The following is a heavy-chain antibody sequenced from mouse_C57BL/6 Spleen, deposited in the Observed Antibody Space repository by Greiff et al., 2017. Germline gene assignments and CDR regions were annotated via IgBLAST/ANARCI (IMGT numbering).Heavy chain of an antibody. CDR2: IHPNSGST. V-gene: IGHV1-64*01. J-gene: IGHJ2*01. CDR1: GYTFTSYW. D-gene: IGHD2-4*01. Sequence: QVQLQQPGAELVKPGASVKLSCKASGYTFTSYWMHWVKQRPGQGLEWLGMIHPNSGSTTYNATFKSKGTLTVDQSASTAYMQLSSLTSEDSAVYYCAHYDYDRGDYWGQGTTLTVSS. CDR3: AHYDYDRGDY.